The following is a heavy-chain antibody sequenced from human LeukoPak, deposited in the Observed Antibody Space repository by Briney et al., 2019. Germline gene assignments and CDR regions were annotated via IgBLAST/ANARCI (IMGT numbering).Heavy chain of an antibody. CDR3: LAGMTY. D-gene: IGHD3-10*01. CDR2: TNQDGSEE. V-gene: IGHV3-7*01. J-gene: IGHJ4*02. CDR1: GFTFSDFW. Sequence: GGSLRLSCAASGFTFSDFWMTWVRQAPGKGLEWVGNTNQDGSEEYYVGSVKGRFTISRDNAKNSVYLQMNSLRVEDTAVYYCLAGMTYWGQGTLVSVSS.